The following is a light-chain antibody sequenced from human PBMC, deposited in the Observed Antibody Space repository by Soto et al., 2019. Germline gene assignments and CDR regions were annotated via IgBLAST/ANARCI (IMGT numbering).Light chain of an antibody. CDR2: AAS. V-gene: IGKV1-9*01. CDR3: QPLNSYPIT. CDR1: QGISSY. J-gene: IGKJ5*01. Sequence: IQLTQSPSSLSASVGDRVTITCRASQGISSYLAWYQQKPGKAPKLLIYAASTLQRWVPSRFSGSGSGTDFTLTISSLQPEDFATYYCQPLNSYPITFGQGTRLEIK.